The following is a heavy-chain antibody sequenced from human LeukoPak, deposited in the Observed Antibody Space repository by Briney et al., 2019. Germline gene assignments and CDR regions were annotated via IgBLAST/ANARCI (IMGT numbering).Heavy chain of an antibody. V-gene: IGHV4-4*07. D-gene: IGHD6-19*01. CDR1: GGSISSYY. CDR3: AGGGDSSGWYAQFDH. Sequence: PSETLSLTCTVSGGSISSYYWSWIRQPAGKGLEWIGRIYTSGSTNYNPSLKSRVTMSVDTSKNQFSLKLSSVTAADTAVYYCAGGGDSSGWYAQFDHWGQGTLVTVSS. CDR2: IYTSGST. J-gene: IGHJ4*02.